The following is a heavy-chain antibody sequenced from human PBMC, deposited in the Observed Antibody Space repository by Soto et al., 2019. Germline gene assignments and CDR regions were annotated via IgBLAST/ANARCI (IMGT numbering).Heavy chain of an antibody. D-gene: IGHD1-26*01. Sequence: QVQLVQSGPEVKKAGASVKVSCKASGYIFTNYGITWVRQAPGQGLEWMGWISADNGHTNYAQKFQGIVTMTTDTSTSTAYMELRSLGSHATAVYYCARDFVGATSREDYWGQGTLGSVSS. CDR3: ARDFVGATSREDY. CDR1: GYIFTNYG. CDR2: ISADNGHT. V-gene: IGHV1-18*01. J-gene: IGHJ4*02.